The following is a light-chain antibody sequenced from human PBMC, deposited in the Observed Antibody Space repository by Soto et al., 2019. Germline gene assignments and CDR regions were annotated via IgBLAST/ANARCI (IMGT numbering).Light chain of an antibody. J-gene: IGKJ2*01. CDR1: QSIDSW. CDR2: DAS. V-gene: IGKV1-5*01. CDR3: QQYRGKPFT. Sequence: GDRVTIACRASQSIDSWLAWYQQKPGKAPKFLIYDASDLESGVPSRFSGSGSGTEFTLTISSLQPDDFATYYCQQYRGKPFTFGQGPKVDIK.